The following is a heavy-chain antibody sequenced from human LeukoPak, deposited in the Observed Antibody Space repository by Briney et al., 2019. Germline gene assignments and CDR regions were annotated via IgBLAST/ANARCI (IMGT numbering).Heavy chain of an antibody. D-gene: IGHD3-9*01. V-gene: IGHV4-34*01. Sequence: RTSETLSLTCAVYGGSFSGYYWSWIRQPPGKGLEWIGEINHSGSTNYNPSLKSRVTISVDTSKNQFSLKLSSVTAADTAVYYCARGLRYFDAAFDYWGQGTLVTVSS. CDR3: ARGLRYFDAAFDY. CDR1: GGSFSGYY. CDR2: INHSGST. J-gene: IGHJ4*02.